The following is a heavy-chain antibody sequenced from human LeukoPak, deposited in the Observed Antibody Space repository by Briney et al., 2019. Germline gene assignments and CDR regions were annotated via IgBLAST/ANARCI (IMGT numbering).Heavy chain of an antibody. J-gene: IGHJ4*02. CDR2: INPNSGGT. Sequence: GASVKVSCKASGYTFTVCYMHWVRQAPGQGLEWMGWINPNSGGTNYAQRFQGRVTMTRDTSISTAYMELSRLRSDDTAVYYCALNDYDDGLGYWGQGTLVTVFS. CDR1: GYTFTVCY. D-gene: IGHD4-17*01. V-gene: IGHV1-2*02. CDR3: ALNDYDDGLGY.